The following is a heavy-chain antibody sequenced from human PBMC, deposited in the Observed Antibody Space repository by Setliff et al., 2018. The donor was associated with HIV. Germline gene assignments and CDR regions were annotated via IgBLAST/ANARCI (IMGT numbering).Heavy chain of an antibody. V-gene: IGHV3-30*02. CDR3: TRDPTPKELWFFSGYYSDY. CDR1: GFTFSHYG. CDR2: IASDVSKT. Sequence: GGSLRLSCVVSGFTFSHYGMHWVRQAPGKGLEWVTFIASDVSKTHIADSVKGRFTISRDNSKNMLYLQMKSLSADDTAVYYCTRDPTPKELWFFSGYYSDYWGQGTLVTVSS. J-gene: IGHJ4*02. D-gene: IGHD3-10*01.